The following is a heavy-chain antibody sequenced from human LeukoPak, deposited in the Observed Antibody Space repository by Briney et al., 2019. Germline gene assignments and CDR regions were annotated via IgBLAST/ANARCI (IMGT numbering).Heavy chain of an antibody. V-gene: IGHV4-39*07. D-gene: IGHD3/OR15-3a*01. Sequence: PSETLSLTCTVSGGFISTRGYFWSWIRQPPGKGLEWIGEINHSGSTNYNPSLKSRVTISVDTSKNQFSLKLNSVTAADTAVYYCARDDFIGRYSWFDPWGQGTLVTVSS. CDR3: ARDDFIGRYSWFDP. CDR1: GGFISTRGYF. J-gene: IGHJ5*02. CDR2: INHSGST.